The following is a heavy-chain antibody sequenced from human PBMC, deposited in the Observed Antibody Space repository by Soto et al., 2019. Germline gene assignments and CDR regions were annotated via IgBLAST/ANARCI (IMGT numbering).Heavy chain of an antibody. V-gene: IGHV1-2*02. CDR1: GYTFSGYY. Sequence: ASVKVSCKASGYTFSGYYIHWLREAPGQGLEWMGWINPNSGGTNYAQKFQGRVAVTRDTPTSTAYMELSRLTSDDTAVYYCARSLTEGYCTITGCYTRPLYGMDVWGQGTTVTVSS. J-gene: IGHJ6*02. CDR2: INPNSGGT. CDR3: ARSLTEGYCTITGCYTRPLYGMDV. D-gene: IGHD2-2*02.